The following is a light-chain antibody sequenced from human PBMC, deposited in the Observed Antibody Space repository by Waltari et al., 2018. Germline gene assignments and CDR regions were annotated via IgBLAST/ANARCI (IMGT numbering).Light chain of an antibody. CDR2: AAS. CDR3: QQYYSTPVT. Sequence: DIQMTQSPSSLSASVGDRVTITCRASQSISSYLNWYQQKPGKAPKLLIYAASSLQSGVPSRFSGSGSGTDFTLTISSLQAEDVAVYYCQQYYSTPVTFGQGTKVEIK. J-gene: IGKJ1*01. V-gene: IGKV1-39*01. CDR1: QSISSY.